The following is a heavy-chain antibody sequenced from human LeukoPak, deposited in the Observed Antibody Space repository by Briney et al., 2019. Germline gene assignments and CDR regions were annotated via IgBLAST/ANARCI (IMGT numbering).Heavy chain of an antibody. CDR1: GGSISSSSYY. Sequence: SETLSLTCTVSGGSISSSSYYWSWIRQPPGKGLEWIGYIYYSGSTNYNPSLKSRVTISVDTSKNQFSLKLSSVTAADTAVYYCARAPVLGATYRYYYYGMDVWGQGTTVTVSS. D-gene: IGHD1-26*01. J-gene: IGHJ6*02. CDR2: IYYSGST. CDR3: ARAPVLGATYRYYYYGMDV. V-gene: IGHV4-61*01.